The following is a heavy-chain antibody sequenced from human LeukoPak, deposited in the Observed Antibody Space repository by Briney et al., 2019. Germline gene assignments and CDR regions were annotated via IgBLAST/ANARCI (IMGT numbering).Heavy chain of an antibody. Sequence: SETLSLTCTVSGGSISSSSYYWSWIRQPAGKGLEWIGRIYTSGSTNYNPSLKSRVTISVDTSKNQFSLKLSSVTAADTAVYYCARGAILFLSRGSLNYGHFDYWGQGTLVTVSS. CDR1: GGSISSSSYY. CDR3: ARGAILFLSRGSLNYGHFDY. CDR2: IYTSGST. J-gene: IGHJ4*02. D-gene: IGHD4-17*01. V-gene: IGHV4-61*02.